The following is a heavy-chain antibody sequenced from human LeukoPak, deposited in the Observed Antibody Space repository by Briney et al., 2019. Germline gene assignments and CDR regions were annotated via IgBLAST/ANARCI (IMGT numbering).Heavy chain of an antibody. D-gene: IGHD3-22*01. V-gene: IGHV4-39*01. CDR2: IYYSGST. CDR3: ARRGYSSSYFWAFDI. CDR1: GGSISSSSYY. Sequence: SETLSLTCTVSGGSISSSSYYWGSIRQPPGKGLEWIWSIYYSGSTYYNPSLKSRVTISVDTSKNQFSLKLSSVTAADTAFYYCARRGYSSSYFWAFDIWGQGTLVTVSS. J-gene: IGHJ3*02.